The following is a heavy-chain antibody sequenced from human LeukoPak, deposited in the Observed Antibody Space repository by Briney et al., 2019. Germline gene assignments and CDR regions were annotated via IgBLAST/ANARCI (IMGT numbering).Heavy chain of an antibody. D-gene: IGHD3-22*01. J-gene: IGHJ6*02. CDR1: GYTFTSYG. CDR2: ISAYNGNT. V-gene: IGHV1-18*01. CDR3: ARESRYYYDSSDYYGNYYYYGMDV. Sequence: ASVKVSCKASGYTFTSYGISWVRQAPGQGLGWMGWISAYNGNTNYPQKLQDRVTMTTDTSTSTAYMELRSLRSDDTAVYYCARESRYYYDSSDYYGNYYYYGMDVWGRGTTVTVSS.